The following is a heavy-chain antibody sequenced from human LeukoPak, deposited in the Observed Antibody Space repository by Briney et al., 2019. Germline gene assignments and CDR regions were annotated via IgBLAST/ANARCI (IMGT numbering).Heavy chain of an antibody. CDR3: ARDSRLLPLDY. CDR1: GGTFSSYA. V-gene: IGHV1-69*05. CDR2: IIPIFGTA. Sequence: SVKVSCKASGGTFSSYAISWVRQAPGQGLEWMGGIIPIFGTANYAQKLQGRVTMTTDTSTSTAYMELRSLRSDDTAVYYCARDSRLLPLDYWGQGTLVTVSS. J-gene: IGHJ4*02. D-gene: IGHD1-26*01.